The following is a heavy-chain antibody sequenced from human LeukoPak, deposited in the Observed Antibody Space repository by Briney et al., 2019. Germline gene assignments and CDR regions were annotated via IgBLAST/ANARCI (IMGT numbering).Heavy chain of an antibody. CDR2: IYHNGIT. Sequence: SETLSLTCAVSGYSVSSGFFWGWIRQPPGKGLEWIATIYHNGITHYNPSLKSRVTISVDTSKNQFSLKMSSVTAADTAVYYCTRGVALSDHGIIDFWGQGTLATVSS. J-gene: IGHJ4*02. V-gene: IGHV4-38-2*01. CDR1: GYSVSSGFF. D-gene: IGHD1-1*01. CDR3: TRGVALSDHGIIDF.